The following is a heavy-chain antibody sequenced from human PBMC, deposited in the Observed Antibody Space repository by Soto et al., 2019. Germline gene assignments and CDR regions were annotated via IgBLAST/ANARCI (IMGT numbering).Heavy chain of an antibody. CDR3: AREATSYYYYYVDV. CDR1: RFTFSSYS. J-gene: IGHJ6*03. CDR2: ISSSSSYI. Sequence: GGSLRLSCAASRFTFSSYSMNWVRQAPGKGLEWVSSISSSSSYIYYADSVKGRFTISRDNAKNSLYLQMNSLRAEDTAVYYCAREATSYYYYYVDVWGKGTTVTVSS. V-gene: IGHV3-21*01. D-gene: IGHD5-12*01.